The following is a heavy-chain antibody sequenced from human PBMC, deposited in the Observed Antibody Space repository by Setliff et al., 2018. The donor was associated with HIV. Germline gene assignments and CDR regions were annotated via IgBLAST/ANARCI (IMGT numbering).Heavy chain of an antibody. Sequence: PGGSLRLSCAASGFTVSSNYMSWVRQAPGKGLGWVAVISYDGSNKYYADSVKGRFTISRDNSKNTLYLQMNSLRAEDTAVYYCAKGLSAFPPHGGFDKWGQGTMVTVSS. D-gene: IGHD3-3*02. J-gene: IGHJ3*02. CDR2: ISYDGSNK. CDR1: GFTVSSNY. V-gene: IGHV3-30*18. CDR3: AKGLSAFPPHGGFDK.